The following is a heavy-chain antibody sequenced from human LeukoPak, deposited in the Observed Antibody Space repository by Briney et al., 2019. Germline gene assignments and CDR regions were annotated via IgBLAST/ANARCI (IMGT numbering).Heavy chain of an antibody. Sequence: GGSLRLSCAASGFTFSSYAMHWVRQAPGKGLEWVAVISYDGSNKYYADSVKGRFTISRDNSKNTLYLQMNSLRAEDTAVYYCAKDHSSSYFDYWGQGTLVTVSS. CDR1: GFTFSSYA. CDR2: ISYDGSNK. J-gene: IGHJ4*02. V-gene: IGHV3-30*04. CDR3: AKDHSSSYFDY. D-gene: IGHD6-13*01.